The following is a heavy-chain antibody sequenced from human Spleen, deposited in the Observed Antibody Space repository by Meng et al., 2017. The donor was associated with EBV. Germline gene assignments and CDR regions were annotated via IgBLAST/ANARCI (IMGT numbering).Heavy chain of an antibody. D-gene: IGHD4-17*01. Sequence: QVQLQPGGVGRLKPSETLALTRAVSGGSLSIYPWSWIRQSPGKGLEWIGQINESGSTNYNPSLKSRVTISVDTSKNQFSLMLTSMTAADTAVYYCARGGVGGYGDRFWGQGTLVTVSS. CDR1: GGSLSIYP. CDR3: ARGGVGGYGDRF. CDR2: INESGST. J-gene: IGHJ4*02. V-gene: IGHV4-34*01.